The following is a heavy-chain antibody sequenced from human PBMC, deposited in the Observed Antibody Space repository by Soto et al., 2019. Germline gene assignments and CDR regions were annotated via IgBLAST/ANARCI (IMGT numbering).Heavy chain of an antibody. Sequence: VASVKVSCKASGGTFSSYAISWVRQAPGQGLEWMGGIIPIFGTANYAQKFQGRVTITADESTSTAYMELSSLRSEDTAVYYCARGIVAITIFGVVPPPDYYYYGMDVWGQGTTVTVSS. V-gene: IGHV1-69*13. J-gene: IGHJ6*02. CDR1: GGTFSSYA. CDR3: ARGIVAITIFGVVPPPDYYYYGMDV. CDR2: IIPIFGTA. D-gene: IGHD3-3*01.